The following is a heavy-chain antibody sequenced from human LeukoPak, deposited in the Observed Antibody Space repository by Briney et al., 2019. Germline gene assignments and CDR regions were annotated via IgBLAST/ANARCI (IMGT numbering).Heavy chain of an antibody. CDR1: GFTFNSFA. J-gene: IGHJ4*02. Sequence: GGSLRLSCAASGFTFNSFAMSWVRQAPGKGLEWVSLIYTGGNTYYADSVKGRFTLSRDNSKNTVYLQMNSLRVEDTAMYYCATISDLLFYFDSWGQGTLVTVSS. CDR3: ATISDLLFYFDS. CDR2: IYTGGNT. V-gene: IGHV3-66*01.